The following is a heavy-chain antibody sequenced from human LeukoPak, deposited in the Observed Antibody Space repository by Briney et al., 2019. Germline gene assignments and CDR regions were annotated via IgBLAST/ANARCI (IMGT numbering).Heavy chain of an antibody. D-gene: IGHD1-26*01. Sequence: SETLSLTFTVSGDSISSYYWSWIRQPPGEGLQWIGYIFYSGSTNYNASLRSRVAISVDTSKNQFSLRLTSVTAADTAVYYCAGRSARYFDHWGQGALVTVSS. CDR2: IFYSGST. CDR1: GDSISSYY. CDR3: AGRSARYFDH. V-gene: IGHV4-59*01. J-gene: IGHJ4*02.